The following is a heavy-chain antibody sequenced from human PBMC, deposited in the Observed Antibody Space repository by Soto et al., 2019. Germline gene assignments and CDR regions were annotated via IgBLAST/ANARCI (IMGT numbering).Heavy chain of an antibody. Sequence: SVKVSCKASGGTFSSYAISWVRQAHGQGLEWMGGIIPIFRTANYAQKFQGRVTITADEATSTAYMELSSLRSEDTAVYYCARAWVGYCSSTVCCSNCFDPWGEGTLVTVSS. CDR1: GGTFSSYA. CDR2: IIPIFRTA. J-gene: IGHJ5*02. V-gene: IGHV1-69*13. D-gene: IGHD2-2*01. CDR3: ARAWVGYCSSTVCCSNCFDP.